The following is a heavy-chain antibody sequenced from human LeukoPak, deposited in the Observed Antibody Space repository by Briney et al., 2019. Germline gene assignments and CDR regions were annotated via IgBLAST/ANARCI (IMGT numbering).Heavy chain of an antibody. D-gene: IGHD6-13*01. CDR1: GGSIGSIEW. V-gene: IGHV4-4*02. CDR3: ARADYSSTWSHYYYYMDV. CDR2: SHQTGST. Sequence: SGTLSLTCAVSGGSIGSIEWFSWVRQTPGKGLEWIGESHQTGSTNYNPSLKSRVTISVDTSKNQFSLKLSSVTPADTAMYYCARADYSSTWSHYYYYMDVWGKGTTVTVSS. J-gene: IGHJ6*03.